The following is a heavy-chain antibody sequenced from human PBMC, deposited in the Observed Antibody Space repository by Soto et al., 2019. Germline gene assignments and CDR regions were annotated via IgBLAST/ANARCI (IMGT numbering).Heavy chain of an antibody. D-gene: IGHD6-13*01. V-gene: IGHV4-59*12. Sequence: SETLSLTCTVSGGTISSWYWSWIRQPPGKGLEWIGYIYYSGSTNCNPSLKSRVTISVDTSKNQFSLKLSSVTAADTAVYYCARGRRIAAAGTCWFNPWGQGTLVTVSS. CDR1: GGTISSWY. CDR2: IYYSGST. J-gene: IGHJ5*02. CDR3: ARGRRIAAAGTCWFNP.